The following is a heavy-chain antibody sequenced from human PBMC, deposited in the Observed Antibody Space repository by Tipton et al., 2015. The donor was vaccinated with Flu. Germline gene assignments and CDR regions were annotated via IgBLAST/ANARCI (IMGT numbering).Heavy chain of an antibody. D-gene: IGHD3-22*01. CDR1: GGSISSSSYY. V-gene: IGHV4-39*01. Sequence: LRLSCTVSGGSISSSSYYWGWIRQPPGKGLEWIGCIYYSGSTYYNPSLKSRVTISVDTSKNQFSLKLSSVTAADTAVYYCARGRGYYYDFGYWGQGTLVTVSS. CDR3: ARGRGYYYDFGY. J-gene: IGHJ4*02. CDR2: IYYSGST.